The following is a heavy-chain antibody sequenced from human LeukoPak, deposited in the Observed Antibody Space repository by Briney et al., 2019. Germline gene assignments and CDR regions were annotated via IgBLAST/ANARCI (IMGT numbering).Heavy chain of an antibody. CDR2: IHYSGST. CDR3: AXXNXRVTDNYYYYMDV. J-gene: IGHJ6*03. Sequence: KASETLSLTCTVSGGSIGSFYWSWIRQPPGKGLEWIGYIHYSGSTNYNPSLKSRVTISVDTSKNQFSLKLNSVTAADTAVYYCAXXNXRVTDNYYYYMDVWGKGTTVTVSS. V-gene: IGHV4-59*01. CDR1: GGSIGSFY.